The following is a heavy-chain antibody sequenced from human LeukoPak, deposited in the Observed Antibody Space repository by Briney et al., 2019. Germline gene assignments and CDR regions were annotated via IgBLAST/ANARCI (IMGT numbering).Heavy chain of an antibody. V-gene: IGHV4-61*02. CDR2: IYTSGST. J-gene: IGHJ4*02. CDR1: GGSISSGSYY. D-gene: IGHD3-10*01. CDR3: ARVINYYGTFDY. Sequence: PSETLSLTCNVSGGSISSGSYYWSWIRQPAGKGLEWIGRIYTSGSTNYNPSLKSRVTISVDTSKNQFSLKLSSVTAADTAVYYCARVINYYGTFDYWGQGTLVTVSS.